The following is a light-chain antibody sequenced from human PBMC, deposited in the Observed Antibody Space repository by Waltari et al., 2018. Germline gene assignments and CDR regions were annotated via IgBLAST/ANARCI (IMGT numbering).Light chain of an antibody. Sequence: QSVLTQPPSVSAAPGQNVTISCSGRSSNIGNNYVSWFQQFPGTAPKFPIYDKTKRPSGIPDRCSGSKSGTSATLGITGLQTGDEADYYCGTWDTSLSAYWVFGGGTKLTVL. CDR3: GTWDTSLSAYWV. J-gene: IGLJ3*02. V-gene: IGLV1-51*01. CDR1: SSNIGNNY. CDR2: DKT.